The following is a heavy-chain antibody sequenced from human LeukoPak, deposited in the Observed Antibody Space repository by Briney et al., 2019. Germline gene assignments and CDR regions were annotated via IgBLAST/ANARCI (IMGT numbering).Heavy chain of an antibody. CDR1: GGSISSSSYY. J-gene: IGHJ5*02. D-gene: IGHD2-2*01. CDR3: ASQGVHCSSTSCYRFDP. Sequence: SETLSLTCTVSGGSISSSSYYWGWIRQPPGKGLEWIGSIYYSGSTYYNPSLKSRVTISVDTSKNQFSLKLSSVTAADTAVYYCASQGVHCSSTSCYRFDPWGQGTLVTVSS. CDR2: IYYSGST. V-gene: IGHV4-39*07.